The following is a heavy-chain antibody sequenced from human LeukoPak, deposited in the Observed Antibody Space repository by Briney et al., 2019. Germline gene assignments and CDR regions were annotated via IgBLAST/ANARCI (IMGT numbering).Heavy chain of an antibody. CDR3: ARLDPAEGLNFDY. CDR1: GGSIISSSYY. D-gene: IGHD6-13*01. J-gene: IGHJ4*02. V-gene: IGHV4-39*01. Sequence: PSETLSLTCTVSGGSIISSSYYWGWIRQPPGKGLEWIGSIYYSGSTYYNPSLKSRVTISVDTSKDQFSLRLSSVTAADTAVYYCARLDPAEGLNFDYWGQGTLVTVSS. CDR2: IYYSGST.